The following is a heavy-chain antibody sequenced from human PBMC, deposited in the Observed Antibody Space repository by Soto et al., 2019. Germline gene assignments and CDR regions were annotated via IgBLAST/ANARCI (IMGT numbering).Heavy chain of an antibody. V-gene: IGHV1-18*01. J-gene: IGHJ6*02. CDR1: GYSFTTYG. Sequence: QVQLVQSGAEVKKPGASVKVSCKASGYSFTTYGISWVRQAPGQGLEWMGWISDYNGNTNYEKKFQGRVTMTTDTSTRTAYMELKSLRSDDTAVYYCAREGYYSGSESYSPPRYYGMDFRGQGTTVT. D-gene: IGHD3-10*01. CDR2: ISDYNGNT. CDR3: AREGYYSGSESYSPPRYYGMDF.